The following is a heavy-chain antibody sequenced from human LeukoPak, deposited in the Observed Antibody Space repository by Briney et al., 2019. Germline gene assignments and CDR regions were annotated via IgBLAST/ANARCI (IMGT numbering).Heavy chain of an antibody. CDR2: IHRSGST. Sequence: SETLSLTCAVSGGSISSSAWWCWVRQPPGKGLEWIGEIHRSGSTYYNPSLESRLTMSLDKSKNQFSLNLYSVTAADTAVYFCARALRGYSYGYRSYYFDYWGQGTLVTVSS. J-gene: IGHJ4*02. V-gene: IGHV4-4*02. CDR3: ARALRGYSYGYRSYYFDY. D-gene: IGHD5-18*01. CDR1: GGSISSSAW.